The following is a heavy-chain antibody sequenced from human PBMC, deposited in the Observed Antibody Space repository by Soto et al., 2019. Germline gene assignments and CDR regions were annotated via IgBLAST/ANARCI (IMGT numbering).Heavy chain of an antibody. CDR3: ARVLKPYHYDITAYRSPLDY. V-gene: IGHV1-2*02. J-gene: IGHJ4*02. CDR2: INPNSGGT. CDR1: GYTFTGHY. Sequence: QVQLVQSGAEVKKPGASVKVSCKASGYTFTGHYIHWVRQAPGQGLEWMGWINPNSGGTNYAQRFQGRVTMTRDTSIRTVYMEISRLGSDDTAVYYCARVLKPYHYDITAYRSPLDYWGQGTLVTVSS. D-gene: IGHD3-22*01.